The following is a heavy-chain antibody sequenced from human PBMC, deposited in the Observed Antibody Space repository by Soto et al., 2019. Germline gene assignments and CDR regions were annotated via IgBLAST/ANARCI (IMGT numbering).Heavy chain of an antibody. Sequence: PSETLSLTCSVSGGSISSYYWSWIRQPAGKGLEWIGRIYTSGSTNYNPSLKSRVTMSVDTSKNQFSLKLSSVTAADTAVYYCARERVVVVVAATGWFDPWGQGTLVTVSS. CDR3: ARERVVVVVAATGWFDP. D-gene: IGHD2-15*01. CDR2: IYTSGST. V-gene: IGHV4-4*07. J-gene: IGHJ5*02. CDR1: GGSISSYY.